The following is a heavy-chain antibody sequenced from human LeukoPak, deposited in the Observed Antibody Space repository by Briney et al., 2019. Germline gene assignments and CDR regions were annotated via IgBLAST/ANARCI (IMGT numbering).Heavy chain of an antibody. V-gene: IGHV1-69*05. CDR3: ARDYYDSSGYYRGRPMDYYYYMDV. D-gene: IGHD3-22*01. CDR2: IIPIFGTA. Sequence: SVKVSCKASGGTFSSYAISWVRQAPGQGLEWMGGIIPIFGTANYAQKFQGRVTITTDESTSTVYMELSSLRSEDTAVYYCARDYYDSSGYYRGRPMDYYYYMDVWGKGTTVTVSS. CDR1: GGTFSSYA. J-gene: IGHJ6*03.